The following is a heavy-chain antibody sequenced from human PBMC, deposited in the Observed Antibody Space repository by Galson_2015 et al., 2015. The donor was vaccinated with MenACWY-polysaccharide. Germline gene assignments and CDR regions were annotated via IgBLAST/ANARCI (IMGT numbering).Heavy chain of an antibody. CDR2: IGGSGSNT. J-gene: IGHJ4*02. Sequence: LRLSCAASGFTFSNYAMSWVRQAPGKGLEWVSTIGGSGSNTHYADSVKGRFTISRDNSKNTLSLQMNSLRAEDTAVYYCARVRYSTGKYQFDYWGQGTLVAVFS. V-gene: IGHV3-23*01. D-gene: IGHD2-2*01. CDR1: GFTFSNYA. CDR3: ARVRYSTGKYQFDY.